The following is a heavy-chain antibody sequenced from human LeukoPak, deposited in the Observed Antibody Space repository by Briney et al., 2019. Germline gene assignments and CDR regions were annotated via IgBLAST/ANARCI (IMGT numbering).Heavy chain of an antibody. D-gene: IGHD2-8*01. J-gene: IGHJ6*03. Sequence: ASVKVSCKASGYTFTSYGISWVRQAPGQGLEWMGWISAYNGNTNYAQKLQGRVTMTTDTSTSTAYMELRSLRSDDTAVYYCARVAAYCTNGVCFYGNYYYYMDVWGKGTTVTVSS. V-gene: IGHV1-18*01. CDR3: ARVAAYCTNGVCFYGNYYYYMDV. CDR1: GYTFTSYG. CDR2: ISAYNGNT.